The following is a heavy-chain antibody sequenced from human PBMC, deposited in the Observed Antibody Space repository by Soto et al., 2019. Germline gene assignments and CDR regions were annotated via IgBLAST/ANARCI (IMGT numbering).Heavy chain of an antibody. D-gene: IGHD3-22*01. V-gene: IGHV3-30-3*01. Sequence: WGSLRLSCAASGFTFSSYAMHWVRQAPGKGLEWVAVISYDGSNKYYADSVKGRFTISRDNSKNTLYPQMNSLRAEDTAVYYCARGSHYYDSSGYYRFDYWGQGTLVTVSS. J-gene: IGHJ4*02. CDR1: GFTFSSYA. CDR3: ARGSHYYDSSGYYRFDY. CDR2: ISYDGSNK.